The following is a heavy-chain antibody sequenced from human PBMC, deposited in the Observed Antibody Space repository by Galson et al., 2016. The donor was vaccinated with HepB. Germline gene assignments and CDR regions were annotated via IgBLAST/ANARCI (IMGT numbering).Heavy chain of an antibody. CDR2: IRNQADGGTT. D-gene: IGHD1-26*01. J-gene: IGHJ4*02. V-gene: IGHV3-49*03. CDR1: GFTFGDYA. Sequence: SLRLSCAASGFTFGDYAMSWFRQAPGKGLEWVGFIRNQADGGTTEYAASVKGRFTMSRDDSKSIAYLQMNSLKSDDTAVYYCTRDRALGRYWGQGTLVTVSS. CDR3: TRDRALGRY.